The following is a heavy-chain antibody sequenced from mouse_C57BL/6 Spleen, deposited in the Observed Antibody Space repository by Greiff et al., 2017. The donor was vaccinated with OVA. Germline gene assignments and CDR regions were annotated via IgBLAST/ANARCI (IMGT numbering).Heavy chain of an antibody. CDR1: GYTFTSYW. J-gene: IGHJ2*01. V-gene: IGHV1-69*01. CDR3: ARITTVVARGYFDY. Sequence: VKLQQPGAELVMPGASVKLSCKASGYTFTSYWMHWVKQRPGQGLEWIGEIDPSDSYTNYNQKFKGKSTLTVDKSSSTAYMQLSSLTSEDSAVYYCARITTVVARGYFDYWGQGTTLTVSS. D-gene: IGHD1-1*01. CDR2: IDPSDSYT.